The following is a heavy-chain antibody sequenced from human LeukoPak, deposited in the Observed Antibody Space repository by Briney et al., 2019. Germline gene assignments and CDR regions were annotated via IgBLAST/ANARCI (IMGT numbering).Heavy chain of an antibody. CDR3: AKGEAAGRFEYFQH. CDR1: GFTFSSYG. D-gene: IGHD6-25*01. Sequence: GGSLRLSCAASGFTFSSYGMHWVRQAPGKGLEWVAVISYDGSNKYYADSVKGRFTISRDNSKNTLYLQMNSLRAGDTAVYYCAKGEAAGRFEYFQHWGQGTLVTVSS. CDR2: ISYDGSNK. J-gene: IGHJ1*01. V-gene: IGHV3-30*18.